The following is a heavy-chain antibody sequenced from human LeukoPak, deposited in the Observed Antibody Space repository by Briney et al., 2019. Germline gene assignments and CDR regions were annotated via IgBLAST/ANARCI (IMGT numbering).Heavy chain of an antibody. CDR1: GGSISSYY. J-gene: IGHJ5*02. CDR2: IYYSGST. D-gene: IGHD1-26*01. V-gene: IGHV4-59*08. CDR3: ARGGPTWFDP. Sequence: SETLSLTCTVSGGSISSYYWSWIRQPPGKGLEWIGYIYYSGSTNCNPSLKSRVTISVDTSKNQLSLKLSSVTAADTAVYYCARGGPTWFDPWGQGTLVTVSS.